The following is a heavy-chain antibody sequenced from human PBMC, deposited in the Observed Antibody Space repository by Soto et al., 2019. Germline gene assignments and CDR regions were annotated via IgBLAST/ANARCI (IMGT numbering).Heavy chain of an antibody. J-gene: IGHJ4*02. CDR1: GFTFSSYA. CDR3: AKDIMITFGGVIVSAFDY. V-gene: IGHV3-23*01. Sequence: PGGSLRLSCAAPGFTFSSYAMSWVRQAPGKGLEWVSAISGSGGSTYYADSVKGRFTISRDNSKNTLYLQMNSLRAEDTAVYYCAKDIMITFGGVIVSAFDYWGQGTLVTVSS. CDR2: ISGSGGST. D-gene: IGHD3-16*02.